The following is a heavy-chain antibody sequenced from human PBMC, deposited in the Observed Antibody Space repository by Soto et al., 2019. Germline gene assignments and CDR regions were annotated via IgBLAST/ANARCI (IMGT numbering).Heavy chain of an antibody. J-gene: IGHJ4*02. Sequence: EVKLLESRGGLVQPGGSLRLSCAASGFTFNIYTMSWVRQAPGKGLEWVSGIGARGSDTYFPDSVKGRFTISRDNSMDMVYLQMNSLRAEDTAVYFCAKGGTYHIGDFDSLGQGTLVTVSS. CDR2: IGARGSDT. CDR1: GFTFNIYT. V-gene: IGHV3-23*01. CDR3: AKGGTYHIGDFDS. D-gene: IGHD5-12*01.